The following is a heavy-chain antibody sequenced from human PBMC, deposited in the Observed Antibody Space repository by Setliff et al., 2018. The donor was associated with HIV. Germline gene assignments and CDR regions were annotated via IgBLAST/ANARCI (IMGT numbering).Heavy chain of an antibody. CDR2: ISGYNGNT. CDR3: ARVPQDTYNYPFSYSYYMDV. J-gene: IGHJ6*03. Sequence: GASVKVSCKTSGYTFSSYGISWVRQAPGQGLEWMGWISGYNGNTKYVQKLQGRVTMTTDTSTTTAYMELRSLRSEDTAVYYCARVPQDTYNYPFSYSYYMDVWGKGTTVTVSS. V-gene: IGHV1-18*01. CDR1: GYTFSSYG. D-gene: IGHD3-16*01.